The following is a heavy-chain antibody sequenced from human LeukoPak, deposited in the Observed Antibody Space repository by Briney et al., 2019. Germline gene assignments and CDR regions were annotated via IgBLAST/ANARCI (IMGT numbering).Heavy chain of an antibody. V-gene: IGHV3-20*04. J-gene: IGHJ4*02. D-gene: IGHD2-21*02. CDR3: ARDFPYCGGDCYSHGGY. Sequence: PGGSLRLSCAASGFTFDDYGMSWVRQAPGKGLEWVSGINWNGGSTGYADSVKGRFTISRDNAKNSLYLQMNSLRAEDTAVYYCARDFPYCGGDCYSHGGYWGQGTLVTVSS. CDR1: GFTFDDYG. CDR2: INWNGGST.